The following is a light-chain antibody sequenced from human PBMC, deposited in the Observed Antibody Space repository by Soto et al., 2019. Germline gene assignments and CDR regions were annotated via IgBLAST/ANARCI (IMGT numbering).Light chain of an antibody. CDR3: QQYNNWPPYT. CDR1: QSVSSN. CDR2: GAS. V-gene: IGKV3-15*01. Sequence: EIVMTQSPATLSVSPGERATLSCRASQSVSSNLAWYQQKPGQAPRLLIYGASTSATGIPARFSGSGSGTEFTRTIISLQSEDFAVYYCQQYNNWPPYTFGHGTKLEIK. J-gene: IGKJ2*01.